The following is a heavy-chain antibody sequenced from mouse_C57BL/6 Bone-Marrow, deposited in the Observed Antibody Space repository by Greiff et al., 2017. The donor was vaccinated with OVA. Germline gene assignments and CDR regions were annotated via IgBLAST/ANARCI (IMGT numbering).Heavy chain of an antibody. CDR2: ISSGSSTI. J-gene: IGHJ3*01. CDR3: ARRDTSQGFAY. Sequence: EVKLMESGGGLVKPGGSLKLSCAASGFTFSDYGMHWVRQAPEKGLEWVAYISSGSSTIYYADTVKGRFTISRDNAKNTLFLQMTSLRSEDTAMYYCARRDTSQGFAYWGQGTLVTVSA. V-gene: IGHV5-17*01. CDR1: GFTFSDYG.